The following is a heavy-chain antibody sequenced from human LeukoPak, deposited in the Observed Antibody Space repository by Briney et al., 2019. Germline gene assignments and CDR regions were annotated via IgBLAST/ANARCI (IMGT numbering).Heavy chain of an antibody. J-gene: IGHJ4*02. Sequence: GGSLRLSCAASGFTFSSYAMSWVRQAPGKGLEWVSAISGSGGSTYYADSVKGRFTISRDNSKDTLYLQMNSLRAEDTAVYYCAKDRTGYSSSWYDYWGQGTLVTVSS. CDR1: GFTFSSYA. D-gene: IGHD6-13*01. V-gene: IGHV3-23*01. CDR3: AKDRTGYSSSWYDY. CDR2: ISGSGGST.